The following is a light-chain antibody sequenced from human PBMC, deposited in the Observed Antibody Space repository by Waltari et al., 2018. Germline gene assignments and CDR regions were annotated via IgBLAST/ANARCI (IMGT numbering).Light chain of an antibody. CDR3: AAWDDSLKYVA. V-gene: IGLV1-44*01. Sequence: QSVLTPPTSAYGAPGRTVSISCSGRSSHWYVRLPAMAPQLLIYGGNQRPSGVPARFSGSQSGTSASLAISGLQSDDEGDYYCAAWDDSLKYVAFGGGTKLTVV. CDR2: GGN. J-gene: IGLJ2*01. CDR1: SS.